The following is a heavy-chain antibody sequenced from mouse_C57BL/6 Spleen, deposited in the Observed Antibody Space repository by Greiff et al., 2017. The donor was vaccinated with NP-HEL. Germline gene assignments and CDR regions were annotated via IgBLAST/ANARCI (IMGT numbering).Heavy chain of an antibody. D-gene: IGHD1-1*01. J-gene: IGHJ2*01. CDR1: GYSFTDYN. V-gene: IGHV1-39*01. CDR3: ARSDYYGSSRDYFDY. Sequence: VQLKQSGPELVKPGASVKISCKASGYSFTDYNMNWVKQSNGKSLEWIGVINPNYGTTSYNQKFKGKATLTVDQSSSTSYMQLNSLTSEDSAVYYCARSDYYGSSRDYFDYWGQGTTLTVSS. CDR2: INPNYGTT.